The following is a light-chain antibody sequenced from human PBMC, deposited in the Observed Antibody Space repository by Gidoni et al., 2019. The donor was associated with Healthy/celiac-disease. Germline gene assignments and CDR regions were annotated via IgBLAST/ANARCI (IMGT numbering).Light chain of an antibody. CDR3: QQRNNWPST. CDR1: QCVSSY. Sequence: VVFTQSPAPLSSSPGDRATLSGRASQCVSSYLAWFQQKPGQAPRLLIYDASTTATGIPARFSGSGSGTDFTLTISSLEPEDFAVYYCQQRNNWPSTFGQGTRLEMK. CDR2: DAS. J-gene: IGKJ5*01. V-gene: IGKV3-11*01.